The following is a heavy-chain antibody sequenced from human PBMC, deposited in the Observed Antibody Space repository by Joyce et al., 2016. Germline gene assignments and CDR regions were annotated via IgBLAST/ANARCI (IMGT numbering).Heavy chain of an antibody. Sequence: QVQLVQSGAEVKKPGASVRVSCKVSGDTLTELSMHWVRQAPGKGFEWMGGFDPEDGETIYAQKFQGRVTMTEDTSTDIAYMELSSVRSDDTAVYYCAGGIGSTFDYWGQGTLVTVSS. V-gene: IGHV1-24*01. J-gene: IGHJ4*02. CDR1: GDTLTELS. CDR3: AGGIGSTFDY. D-gene: IGHD3-16*01. CDR2: FDPEDGET.